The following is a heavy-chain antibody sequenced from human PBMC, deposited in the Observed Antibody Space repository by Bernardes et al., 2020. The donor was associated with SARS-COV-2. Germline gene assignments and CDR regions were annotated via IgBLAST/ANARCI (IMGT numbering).Heavy chain of an antibody. J-gene: IGHJ5*02. CDR1: GGSIRNYY. Sequence: ETLSLTCTVSGGSIRNYYMSWVRQPPGKGLEWVSLIYSVGTTLYTDSVKGRFTISRDRSTNTMYLEMNSLRTEDTAVYYCGRDVGPWGPGTLVTVSS. V-gene: IGHV3-53*01. CDR2: IYSVGTT. CDR3: GRDVGP.